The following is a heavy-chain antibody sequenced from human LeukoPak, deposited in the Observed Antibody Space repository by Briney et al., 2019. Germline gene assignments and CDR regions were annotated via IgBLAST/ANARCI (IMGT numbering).Heavy chain of an antibody. Sequence: KPSETLSLTCNVSGGSISNYYWSWIRQPAGKGLELIGRIYTSGSTNYNPSLKSRVTMSVDTSKNQFSLKLSSVTAADTAVYYCARSRLGYCSSTSCYSLRWGNWFDPWGQGTLVTVSS. CDR2: IYTSGST. D-gene: IGHD2-2*02. CDR1: GGSISNYY. V-gene: IGHV4-4*07. CDR3: ARSRLGYCSSTSCYSLRWGNWFDP. J-gene: IGHJ5*02.